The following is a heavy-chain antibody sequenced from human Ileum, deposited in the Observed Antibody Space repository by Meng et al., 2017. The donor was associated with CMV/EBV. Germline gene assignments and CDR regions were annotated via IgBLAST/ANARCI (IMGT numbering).Heavy chain of an antibody. CDR1: GGSISNYY. J-gene: IGHJ4*02. CDR3: ARNYGSGNWNFFHY. D-gene: IGHD3-10*01. CDR2: IYTSGTT. Sequence: QGALQGAGPGLVKTSETLSLTCYVSGGSISNYYWSWIRQPAGKGLEWIAHIYTSGTTNYNPSLKSRVTMSVDTSRNQFSLKLTSVTAADTAVYYCARNYGSGNWNFFHYWGQGTLVTVSS. V-gene: IGHV4-4*07.